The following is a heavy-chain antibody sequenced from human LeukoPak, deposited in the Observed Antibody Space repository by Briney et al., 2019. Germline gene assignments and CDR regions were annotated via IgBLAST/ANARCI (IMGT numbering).Heavy chain of an antibody. J-gene: IGHJ4*02. CDR2: INHSGST. V-gene: IGHV4-34*01. Sequence: SETLSLTCAVYGGSFRGYYWSWIRQPPGKGLEWIGEINHSGSTNYNPSLKSRVTISVDTSKNQFSLKLSSVTAADTAVYYCARGDGYNHTPFDYWGQGTLVTVSS. CDR1: GGSFRGYY. CDR3: ARGDGYNHTPFDY. D-gene: IGHD5-24*01.